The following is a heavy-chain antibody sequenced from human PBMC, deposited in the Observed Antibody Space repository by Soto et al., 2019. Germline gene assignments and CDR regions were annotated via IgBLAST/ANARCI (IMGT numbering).Heavy chain of an antibody. CDR1: GGSISSYY. V-gene: IGHV4-59*01. D-gene: IGHD3-10*01. CDR3: ARSPPRYGSGSYYNGYYYYYMDV. CDR2: IYYSGST. Sequence: SETLSLTCTVSGGSISSYYWSWIRQPPGKGLEWIGYIYYSGSTNYNPSLKSRVTISVDTSKNQFSLKLSSVTAADTAVYYCARSPPRYGSGSYYNGYYYYYMDVWGKGTTVTVSS. J-gene: IGHJ6*03.